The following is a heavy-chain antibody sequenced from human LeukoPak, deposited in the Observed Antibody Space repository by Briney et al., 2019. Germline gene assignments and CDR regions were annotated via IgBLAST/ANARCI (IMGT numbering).Heavy chain of an antibody. V-gene: IGHV3-49*04. J-gene: IGHJ1*01. D-gene: IGHD2-15*01. CDR2: IRSNADGGKT. CDR3: SRWVVRQYFHD. Sequence: GGSLRLSCTGSGFPFGDYAMSWVRQAPGKGLEWVGAIRSNADGGKTEYAASVRGRFTISRDDSQRIAYLEINSLKTEDTAVYYCSRWVVRQYFHDWGQGTLVTASS. CDR1: GFPFGDYA.